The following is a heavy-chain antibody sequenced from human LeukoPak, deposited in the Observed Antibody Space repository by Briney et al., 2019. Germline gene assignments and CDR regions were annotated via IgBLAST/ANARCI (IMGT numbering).Heavy chain of an antibody. D-gene: IGHD3-9*01. CDR1: GFTFSSYG. V-gene: IGHV3-30*18. Sequence: GGSLRLSCAASGFTFSSYGMHWVRQAPGKGLEWVAVISYDGSNKYYADSVKGRFTISRDNSKNTLYLQMNSLRAEDTAVYYCAKDPTYYDILTGYYNEGYFDYWGQGTLVTVSS. CDR3: AKDPTYYDILTGYYNEGYFDY. J-gene: IGHJ4*02. CDR2: ISYDGSNK.